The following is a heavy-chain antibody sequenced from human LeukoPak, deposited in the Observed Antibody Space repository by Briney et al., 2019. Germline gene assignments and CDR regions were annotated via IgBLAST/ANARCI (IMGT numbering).Heavy chain of an antibody. CDR3: ARGIGSSTWPLAL. CDR2: ISSSGSTR. CDR1: GFTFSSYA. V-gene: IGHV3-48*03. J-gene: IGHJ4*02. Sequence: GGSLRLSCAASGFTFSSYAMNWVRQAPGKGLEWVSYISSSGSTRYYADSVKGRFTISRDNAKNSLYLQLNSLRAEDTAVYYCARGIGSSTWPLALWGQGTLVTVSS. D-gene: IGHD6-13*01.